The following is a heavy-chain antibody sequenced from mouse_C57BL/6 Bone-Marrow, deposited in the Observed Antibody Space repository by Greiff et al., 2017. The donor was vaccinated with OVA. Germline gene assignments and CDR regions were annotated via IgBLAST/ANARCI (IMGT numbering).Heavy chain of an antibody. V-gene: IGHV1-72*01. CDR2: IDPNSGGT. Sequence: VKQSCKASGYTFTSYWMHWVKQRPGRGLEWIGRIDPNSGGTKYNEKFKSKATLTVDKPSSTAYMQLSSLTSEDSAVYYCAREGSVTVYYYAMDYWGQGTSVTVSS. J-gene: IGHJ4*01. CDR1: GYTFTSYW. D-gene: IGHD2-3*01. CDR3: AREGSVTVYYYAMDY.